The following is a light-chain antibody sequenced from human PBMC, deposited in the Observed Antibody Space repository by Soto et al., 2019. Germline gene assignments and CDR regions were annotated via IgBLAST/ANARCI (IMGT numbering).Light chain of an antibody. CDR2: DAS. CDR3: QKYNSAPLT. Sequence: DIQMTQSPSSVSASVGDRVTITCRASQGISSWLAWYQQKPGKAPKFLIYDASNLESGVPSRFGGSGSGTDFTLTISSLQPEDVATYYCQKYNSAPLTFGGGTKVDIK. CDR1: QGISSW. J-gene: IGKJ4*01. V-gene: IGKV1-12*01.